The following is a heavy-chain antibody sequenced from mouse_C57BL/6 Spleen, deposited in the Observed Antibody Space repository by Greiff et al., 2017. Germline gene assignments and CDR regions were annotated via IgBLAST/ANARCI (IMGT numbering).Heavy chain of an antibody. J-gene: IGHJ4*01. CDR3: AKRNLGAMDY. Sequence: QVQLQQPGAELVKPGASVKLSCKASGYTFTSYRMHWVKQRPGQGLEWIGMIHPNSGSTNYNEKFKSKATLTVDKSSSTAYMQLSSLTSEDSAVYYCAKRNLGAMDYWGQGTSVTVSS. CDR2: IHPNSGST. V-gene: IGHV1-64*01. CDR1: GYTFTSYR.